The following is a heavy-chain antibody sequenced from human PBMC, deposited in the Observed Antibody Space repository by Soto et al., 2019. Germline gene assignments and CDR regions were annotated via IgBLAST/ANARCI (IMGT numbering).Heavy chain of an antibody. J-gene: IGHJ5*02. Sequence: ASVKVSCKASGYTFTSYAMHWVRQAPGQRLEWMGWINAGNGNTKYSQKFQGRVTITRDTSASTAYMELSSLRSEDTAVYYCAKDSVGLNSAYYYDSSGPSYNWFAPWGQGTLVTVSS. D-gene: IGHD3-22*01. CDR3: AKDSVGLNSAYYYDSSGPSYNWFAP. CDR1: GYTFTSYA. CDR2: INAGNGNT. V-gene: IGHV1-3*01.